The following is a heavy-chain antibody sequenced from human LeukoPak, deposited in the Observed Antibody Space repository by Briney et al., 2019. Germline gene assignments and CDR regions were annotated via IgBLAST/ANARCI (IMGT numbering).Heavy chain of an antibody. D-gene: IGHD1-1*01. Sequence: SETLSLTCTVSGGSISSYYWSWIRQPPGKGLEWIGYIYYSGSTNYNPSLKSRVTISVDTSKNQSSLKLSSVTAADTAVYYCARTNDGDYYYGMDVWGQGTTVTVSS. CDR1: GGSISSYY. CDR2: IYYSGST. J-gene: IGHJ6*02. V-gene: IGHV4-59*01. CDR3: ARTNDGDYYYGMDV.